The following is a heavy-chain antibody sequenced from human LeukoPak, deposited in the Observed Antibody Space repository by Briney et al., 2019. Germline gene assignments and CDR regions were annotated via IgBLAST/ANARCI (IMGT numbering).Heavy chain of an antibody. CDR1: GGSISSYY. CDR2: IYTSGST. D-gene: IGHD3-22*01. Sequence: SETLSLTCTVSGGSISSYYWSWIRQPAGKGLEWIGRIYTSGSTNYNPSLKSRVTMSVDTSKNQFSLKLSSVAAADTAVYYCARDRYYYDSSGYDPYFDYWGQGTLVTVSS. J-gene: IGHJ4*02. V-gene: IGHV4-4*07. CDR3: ARDRYYYDSSGYDPYFDY.